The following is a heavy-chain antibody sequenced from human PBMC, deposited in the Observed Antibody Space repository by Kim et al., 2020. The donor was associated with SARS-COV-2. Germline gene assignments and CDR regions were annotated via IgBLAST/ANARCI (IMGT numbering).Heavy chain of an antibody. D-gene: IGHD3-16*01. V-gene: IGHV3-74*03. Sequence: RSTTHQDSVKGRDTIARANTKHTLYLQMNSLRAEDTAVYYCARGGSGSLDYWGQGTLVTVSS. CDR3: ARGGSGSLDY. CDR2: RST. J-gene: IGHJ4*02.